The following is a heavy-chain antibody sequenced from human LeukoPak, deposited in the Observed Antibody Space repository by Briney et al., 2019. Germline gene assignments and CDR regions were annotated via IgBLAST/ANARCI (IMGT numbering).Heavy chain of an antibody. CDR3: ARAGSRYYDSSGYT. CDR1: GCSISSYY. CDR2: IYTSGST. J-gene: IGHJ5*02. V-gene: IGHV4-4*07. Sequence: PSESLSLTCTVSGCSISSYYWSWIRQPAGKGLEWIGRIYTSGSTNYNPSLKSRVTMSVDTSKNQFSLKLSSVTAADTAVYYCARAGSRYYDSSGYTLGQGTLVTVSS. D-gene: IGHD3-22*01.